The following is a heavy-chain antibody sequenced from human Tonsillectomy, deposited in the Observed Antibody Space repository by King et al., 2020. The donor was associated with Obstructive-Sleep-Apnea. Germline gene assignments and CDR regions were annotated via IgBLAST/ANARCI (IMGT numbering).Heavy chain of an antibody. V-gene: IGHV3-30*02. J-gene: IGHJ4*02. D-gene: IGHD3-16*01. CDR3: ARNDMITFGGPMIDY. CDR1: GFTFSSYD. CDR2: IRYDGSDK. Sequence: VQLVESGGGVVQPGGSLRLSCAASGFTFSSYDIHWVRQTPGKGLEWVAFIRYDGSDKYYADSVQGRFTISRDNSKNTLYLQLNSLIAEDTAVYYCARNDMITFGGPMIDYWGQGTLVTVSS.